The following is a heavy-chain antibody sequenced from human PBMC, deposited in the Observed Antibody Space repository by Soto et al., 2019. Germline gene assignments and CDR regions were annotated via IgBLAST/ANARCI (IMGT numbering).Heavy chain of an antibody. CDR3: AKGRYDFWSPYYFDS. CDR2: ITWNSRVL. J-gene: IGHJ4*02. V-gene: IGHV3-9*01. D-gene: IGHD3-3*01. CDR1: GLNFDDFA. Sequence: PXGSLRLSCVVTGLNFDDFAMHWVRQAPGKGLEWVSGITWNSRVLAYADSVKGRFTISRDNARNSLYLQMDSLRDEDTALYYCAKGRYDFWSPYYFDSWGQGTLVTVSS.